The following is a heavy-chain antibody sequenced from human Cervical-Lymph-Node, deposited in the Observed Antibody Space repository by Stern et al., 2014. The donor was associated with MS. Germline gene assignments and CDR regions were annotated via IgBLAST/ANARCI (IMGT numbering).Heavy chain of an antibody. CDR3: AKDIHVLVDY. CDR1: GFSFSNYW. J-gene: IGHJ4*02. CDR2: IKGDGSLT. D-gene: IGHD2-15*01. V-gene: IGHV3-74*02. Sequence: EVQLEESGGGFVQPGGSLRLSCAASGFSFSNYWMHWVRQAPGKGLVWVARIKGDGSLTNYADSVKGRFTITRDNAKNTVYLQMNNLRAEDTAVYYCAKDIHVLVDYWGQGTLVSVSS.